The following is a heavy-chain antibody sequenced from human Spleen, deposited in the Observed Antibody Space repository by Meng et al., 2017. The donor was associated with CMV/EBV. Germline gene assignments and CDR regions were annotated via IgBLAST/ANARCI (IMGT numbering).Heavy chain of an antibody. D-gene: IGHD3-3*01. CDR2: ISSSSSYI. Sequence: SGVTFSSYSMNWVRQAPGKGLEWVSSISSSSSYIYYADSVKGRFTISRDNAKNSLYLQMNSLRAEDTAVYYCARGPYYDFWSGPYFDYWGQGTLVTVSS. J-gene: IGHJ4*02. CDR1: GVTFSSYS. CDR3: ARGPYYDFWSGPYFDY. V-gene: IGHV3-21*01.